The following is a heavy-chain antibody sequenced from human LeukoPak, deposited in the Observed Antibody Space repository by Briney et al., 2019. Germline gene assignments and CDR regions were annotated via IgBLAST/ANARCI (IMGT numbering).Heavy chain of an antibody. V-gene: IGHV3-48*01. J-gene: IGHJ4*02. CDR2: ISSTSSTT. CDR3: ARAGSHWHYVY. CDR1: GFTFSSYA. D-gene: IGHD3-10*01. Sequence: GRSLRLSCAASGFTFSSYAMHWVRQAPGKGLEWVSNISSTSSTTYYADSVKGRFTISRDNAKNSLYLQMNSLRAEDTAVYYCARAGSHWHYVYWGQGTVVTVSS.